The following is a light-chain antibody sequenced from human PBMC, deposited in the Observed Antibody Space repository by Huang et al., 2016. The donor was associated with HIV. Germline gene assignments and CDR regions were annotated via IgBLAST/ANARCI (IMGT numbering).Light chain of an antibody. CDR1: QSVSSN. CDR3: QQYNNWPPMYT. J-gene: IGKJ2*01. Sequence: EIVMTQSPATLSVSPGERATLSCRASQSVSSNLAWYQQKPGQAPRLLIYGASTRATGIPARFSALGSGTEFTLIISSLQSEDFAVYYCQQYNNWPPMYTFGQGTNLEIK. CDR2: GAS. V-gene: IGKV3-15*01.